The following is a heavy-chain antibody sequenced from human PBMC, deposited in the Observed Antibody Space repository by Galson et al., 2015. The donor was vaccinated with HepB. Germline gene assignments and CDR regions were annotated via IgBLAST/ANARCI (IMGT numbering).Heavy chain of an antibody. V-gene: IGHV1-2*06. J-gene: IGHJ4*02. CDR3: ARACYYDSNGYTAPPHFDH. CDR1: GYAFTGHY. CDR2: VNTYSGGT. Sequence: SVKVSCKASGYAFTGHYIHWVRQAPGQGLEWMGRVNTYSGGTNYAEKFQGRVTMTRDTSISTTYMELSRLTSGDTAVYYCARACYYDSNGYTAPPHFDHWGQGTLVTVSS. D-gene: IGHD3-22*01.